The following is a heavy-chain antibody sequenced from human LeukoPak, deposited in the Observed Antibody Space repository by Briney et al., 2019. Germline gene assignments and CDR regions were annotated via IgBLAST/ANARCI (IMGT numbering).Heavy chain of an antibody. CDR3: ARDGGPTGSCRDWLDP. Sequence: SVKVSCKASGYTFTGYYMHWVRQAPGQGLEWMGWINPNSGGTDNAQKFQGRVTMTRDTSISTAYMELSRLRSDDTAVYYWARDGGPTGSCRDWLDPWGQGTLVTVSS. CDR1: GYTFTGYY. CDR2: INPNSGGT. V-gene: IGHV1-2*02. J-gene: IGHJ5*02. D-gene: IGHD3-16*01.